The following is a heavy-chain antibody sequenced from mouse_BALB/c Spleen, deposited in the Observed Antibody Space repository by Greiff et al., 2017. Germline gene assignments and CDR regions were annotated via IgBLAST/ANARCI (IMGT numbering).Heavy chain of an antibody. V-gene: IGHV1-4*01. Sequence: QVHVKQSGAELARPGASVKMSCKASGYTFTSYTMHWVKQRPGQGLEWIGYINPSSGYTNYNQKFKDKATLTADKSSSTAYMQLSSLTSEDSAVYYCARSEITFDYWGQGTTLTVSS. J-gene: IGHJ2*01. CDR2: INPSSGYT. CDR3: ARSEITFDY. CDR1: GYTFTSYT. D-gene: IGHD1-1*01.